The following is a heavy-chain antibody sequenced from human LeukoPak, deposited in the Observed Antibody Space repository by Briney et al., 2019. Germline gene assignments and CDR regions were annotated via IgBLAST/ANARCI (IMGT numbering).Heavy chain of an antibody. CDR1: GFTFTSYA. V-gene: IGHV3-23*01. J-gene: IGHJ4*02. CDR3: AKALDRPAFYFDY. Sequence: GGSLRLSCAASGFTFTSYAMSWVRQALGKGLEWVSTVSSGGGSTYYADSVKGRFTISRDNSKNTLYLQMSSLRVEDTAVYYCAKALDRPAFYFDYWGQGTLVTVSS. CDR2: VSSGGGST.